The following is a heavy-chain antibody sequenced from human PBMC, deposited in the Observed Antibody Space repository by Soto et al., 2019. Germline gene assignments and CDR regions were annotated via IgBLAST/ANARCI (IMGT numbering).Heavy chain of an antibody. V-gene: IGHV3-23*01. CDR3: AKGKSTGDIDWFDP. Sequence: GGSLRLSCTASGSTLQNYAMAWVRQAPGKGLEWVSTLIGGHYGTAYSYSVKGRFTVSRDNSKNCLYLQMNSLGVEDTAMYFCAKGKSTGDIDWFDPWGQGSLVTVSS. J-gene: IGHJ5*02. D-gene: IGHD3-10*01. CDR2: LIGGHYGT. CDR1: GSTLQNYA.